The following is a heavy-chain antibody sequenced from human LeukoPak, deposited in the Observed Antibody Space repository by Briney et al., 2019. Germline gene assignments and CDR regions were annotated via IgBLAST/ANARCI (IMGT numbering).Heavy chain of an antibody. Sequence: SETLSLTCTVSGGSIINISYYWGWIRRRPGKGLEWIGNIYYSGGTYYNPSLKSRVTVSVDTSKNQFSLKLSPVTAADTAVYYCARQRSREYYFDYWGQGTLVTVSS. CDR2: IYYSGGT. CDR3: ARQRSREYYFDY. CDR1: GGSIINISYY. J-gene: IGHJ4*02. D-gene: IGHD3-10*01. V-gene: IGHV4-39*01.